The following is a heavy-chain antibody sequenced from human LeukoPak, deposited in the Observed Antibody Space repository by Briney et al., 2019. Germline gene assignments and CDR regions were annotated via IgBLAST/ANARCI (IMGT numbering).Heavy chain of an antibody. CDR2: IRYDGSNK. CDR1: GFTFSSYG. J-gene: IGHJ4*02. D-gene: IGHD3-22*01. CDR3: AKVQVYYDSSGYYLDY. V-gene: IGHV3-30*02. Sequence: GGSLRLSCAASGFTFSSYGMHWVRQAPGKGLEWVAFIRYDGSNKYYADSVKGRFTISRDNSKNTLYLQMNSLRAEDTAVYYCAKVQVYYDSSGYYLDYWGQGTLVTVSS.